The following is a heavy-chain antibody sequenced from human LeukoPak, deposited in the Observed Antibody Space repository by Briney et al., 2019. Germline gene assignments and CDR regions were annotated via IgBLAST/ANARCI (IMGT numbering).Heavy chain of an antibody. V-gene: IGHV1-2*02. CDR1: GYTFTRYY. CDR2: INPNSGGT. Sequence: GASVNVSCKASGYTFTRYYMHWVRQAPGQGLEWMGWINPNSGGTNYAQKFQGRVTMTRDTSISTAYMELSRLRSDDTAVYYCARFPYGDYVAWGRGTLVTVSS. CDR3: ARFPYGDYVA. J-gene: IGHJ5*02. D-gene: IGHD4-17*01.